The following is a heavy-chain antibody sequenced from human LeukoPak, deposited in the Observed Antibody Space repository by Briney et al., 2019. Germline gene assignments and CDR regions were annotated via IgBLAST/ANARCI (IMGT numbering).Heavy chain of an antibody. D-gene: IGHD2-21*01. J-gene: IGHJ4*02. V-gene: IGHV3-48*03. CDR1: GFSFSSYE. CDR3: VRGRLD. Sequence: GGSLRLSCAASGFSFSSYEMNWVRQAPGKGLEWVSYIGSRGTYYADSVKGRFTISRDNAKNSLYLQLNSLRVNDTAVYYCVRGRLDWGQGTLVTVSS. CDR2: IGSRGT.